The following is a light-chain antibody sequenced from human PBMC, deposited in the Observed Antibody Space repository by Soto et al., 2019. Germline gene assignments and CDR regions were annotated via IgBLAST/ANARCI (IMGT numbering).Light chain of an antibody. CDR2: SAS. CDR1: QSVSRSY. CDR3: QQGLT. Sequence: EIVLTQSTGTLSLSPGERATLSCRASQSVSRSYLAWYQQKPGQAPRLLIYSASNRATGIPDRFSGSGSGTDFILTISRLEPEYLAVYYCQQGLTFGGGTKVEIK. J-gene: IGKJ4*01. V-gene: IGKV3-20*01.